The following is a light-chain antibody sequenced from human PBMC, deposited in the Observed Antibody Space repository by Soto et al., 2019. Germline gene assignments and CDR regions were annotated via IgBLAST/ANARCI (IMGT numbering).Light chain of an antibody. V-gene: IGLV2-23*01. J-gene: IGLJ1*01. CDR2: EGS. CDR1: SSDVGSYNL. CDR3: CSYTGSQYV. Sequence: QSALTQPASVSGSPGQSITISCTGTSSDVGSYNLVSWYQQHPGKAPKLMIYEGSKRPSGVSNRFSGSKSGNTASLTISGLQSEDDADYYCCSYTGSQYVFVTGSKVPVL.